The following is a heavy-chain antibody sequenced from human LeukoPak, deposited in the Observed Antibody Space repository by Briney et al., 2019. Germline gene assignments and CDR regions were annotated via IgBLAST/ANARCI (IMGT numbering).Heavy chain of an antibody. V-gene: IGHV1-2*02. Sequence: ASVKVSCKPPGHTFTAYYIHWVRQAPGQGLEWMGWINPNSSDTNYAQRFQGRVTLTRDTSISTAYMELSRLRSDDTAVYYCSTVGSGTAYLNYTYWGQGTLVTVSS. CDR3: STVGSGTAYLNYTY. D-gene: IGHD3-10*01. CDR2: INPNSSDT. J-gene: IGHJ4*02. CDR1: GHTFTAYY.